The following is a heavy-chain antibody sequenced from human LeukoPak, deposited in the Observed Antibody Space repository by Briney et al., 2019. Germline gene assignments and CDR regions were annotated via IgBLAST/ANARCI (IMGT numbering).Heavy chain of an antibody. D-gene: IGHD3-22*01. J-gene: IGHJ3*02. CDR3: AKDLDYYDSSRNAFDI. V-gene: IGHV3-30*18. CDR1: GFTFRTYG. Sequence: PGGSLRLSCAASGFTFRTYGMHWVRQAPGKGLEWVAVISYDGSNIYYADSVKGRFTISRDNSKNTLYLQMNSLRAEDTAVYYCAKDLDYYDSSRNAFDIWGQGTMVTVSS. CDR2: ISYDGSNI.